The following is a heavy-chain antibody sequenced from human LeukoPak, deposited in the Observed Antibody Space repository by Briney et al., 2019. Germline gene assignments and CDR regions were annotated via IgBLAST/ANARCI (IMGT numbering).Heavy chain of an antibody. J-gene: IGHJ6*02. CDR3: AKDIVRSRAAAGLRPYGMDV. D-gene: IGHD6-13*01. CDR1: GFTFDDYA. V-gene: IGHV3-9*01. CDR2: ISWNSGSI. Sequence: PGRSLRLSCAASGFTFDDYAMHWVRQAPGKGLEWVSGISWNSGSIGYADSVKGRFTISRDNAKNSLYLQMDSLRAEDTALYYCAKDIVRSRAAAGLRPYGMDVWGQGTTVTVSS.